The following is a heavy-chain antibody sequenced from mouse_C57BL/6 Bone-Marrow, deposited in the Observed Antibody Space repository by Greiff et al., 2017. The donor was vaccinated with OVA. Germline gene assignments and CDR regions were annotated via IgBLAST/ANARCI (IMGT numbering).Heavy chain of an antibody. CDR2: IDPSDSYT. V-gene: IGHV1-59*01. J-gene: IGHJ2*01. Sequence: QVQLQQPGAELVRPGTSVKLSCKASGYTFTSYWMHWVKQRPGQGLEWIGVIDPSDSYTNYNQKFKGKATLTVDTSSSTAYMQLSSLTSEDSAVYYCARYDYDPYYFDYWGQGTTLTVSS. CDR3: ARYDYDPYYFDY. D-gene: IGHD2-4*01. CDR1: GYTFTSYW.